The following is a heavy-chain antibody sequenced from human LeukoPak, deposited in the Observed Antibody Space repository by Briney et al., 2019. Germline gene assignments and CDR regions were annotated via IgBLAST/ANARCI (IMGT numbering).Heavy chain of an antibody. Sequence: GGSLRLSCAAAGFTFRRYEMNWVRQAPGKGLEWVSYIASSGSTIYYADSVKGRFTISRDNAKNSLYLPMNSLRAEDTAVYYCARANYYDISGYDYWGQGTLVTVSS. CDR2: IASSGSTI. J-gene: IGHJ4*02. CDR3: ARANYYDISGYDY. D-gene: IGHD3-22*01. CDR1: GFTFRRYE. V-gene: IGHV3-48*03.